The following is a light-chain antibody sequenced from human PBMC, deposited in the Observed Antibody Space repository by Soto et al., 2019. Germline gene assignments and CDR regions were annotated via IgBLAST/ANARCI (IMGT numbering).Light chain of an antibody. J-gene: IGLJ3*02. CDR1: SSDVGEENY. CDR3: SSYTSSSALGV. V-gene: IGLV2-8*01. CDR2: EVS. Sequence: QSVLTQPPSASGSPGQSVTITCSGTSSDVGEENYVSWYQQHPGKVPKLILYEVSKRPSGVPDRFSGSRSRNTASLTVSGLQAEDEADYYCSSYTSSSALGVFGGGTKVTVL.